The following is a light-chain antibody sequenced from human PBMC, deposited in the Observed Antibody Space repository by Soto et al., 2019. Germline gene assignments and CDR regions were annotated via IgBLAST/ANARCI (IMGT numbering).Light chain of an antibody. CDR3: SSYASNGTRVR. J-gene: IGLJ2*01. V-gene: IGLV2-14*01. CDR1: SSDVGGYNY. CDR2: EVS. Sequence: QSALTQPASVSGSHGQSITISCTGTSSDVGGYNYVSWYQQHPGKAPKLMIYEVSNRPSGVVYPVSGSKSGNTASLTISGLQAEDEADCYCSSYASNGTRVRFGGGTQLTVL.